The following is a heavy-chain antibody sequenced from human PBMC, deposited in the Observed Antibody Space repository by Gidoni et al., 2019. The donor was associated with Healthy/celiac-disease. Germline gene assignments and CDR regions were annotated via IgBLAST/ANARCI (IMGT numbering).Heavy chain of an antibody. CDR3: ARAPRALYGSGSYYRFDP. D-gene: IGHD3-10*01. CDR2: ISSSSSYT. CDR1: GFTFSDYY. Sequence: QVQLVESGGGLVKPGGSLRLSCAASGFTFSDYYMSWIRQAPGKGLEWVSYISSSSSYTNYADSVKGRFTISRDNAKNSLYLQMNSLRAEDTAVYYCARAPRALYGSGSYYRFDPWGQGTLVTVSS. J-gene: IGHJ5*02. V-gene: IGHV3-11*05.